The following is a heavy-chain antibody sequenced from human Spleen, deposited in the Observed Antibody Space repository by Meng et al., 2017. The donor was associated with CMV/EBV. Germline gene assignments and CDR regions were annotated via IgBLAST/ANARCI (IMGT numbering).Heavy chain of an antibody. J-gene: IGHJ5*02. CDR2: MSPNSGDT. Sequence: ASGYTFTTYEIIWVRQATGQGREWMGWMSPNSGDTGYAQKFQGRLIMTRDNSRSTAYMELSSLTSEDTAVYYCAREGYNSGNNWFDPWGQGTLVTVSS. V-gene: IGHV1-8*01. CDR1: GYTFTTYE. CDR3: AREGYNSGNNWFDP. D-gene: IGHD6-19*01.